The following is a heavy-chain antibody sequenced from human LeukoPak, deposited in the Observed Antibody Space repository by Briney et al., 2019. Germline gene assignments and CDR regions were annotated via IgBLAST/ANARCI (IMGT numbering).Heavy chain of an antibody. Sequence: ASVKVSCKASGGTFSSYAISWVRQAPGQGLEWMGGIIPIFGTANYAQKFQGRVTITADESTSTAYMELSSLRSEDTAVYYCARSGGKRYCTNGVCYTQFDYWGQGTLVTVSS. CDR3: ARSGGKRYCTNGVCYTQFDY. J-gene: IGHJ4*02. CDR2: IIPIFGTA. CDR1: GGTFSSYA. V-gene: IGHV1-69*13. D-gene: IGHD2-8*01.